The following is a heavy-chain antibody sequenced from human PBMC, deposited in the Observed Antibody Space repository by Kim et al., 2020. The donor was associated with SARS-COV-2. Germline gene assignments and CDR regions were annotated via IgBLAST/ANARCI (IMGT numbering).Heavy chain of an antibody. Sequence: SETLSLTCTVSGGSVSSGSYYWSWIRQPPGKGLEWIGYIYYSGSTNYNPSLKSRVTISVDTSKNQFSLKLSSVTAADTAVYYCARERRGIAVAGSWFDPWGQGTLVTVSS. D-gene: IGHD6-19*01. CDR1: GGSVSSGSYY. CDR3: ARERRGIAVAGSWFDP. V-gene: IGHV4-61*01. J-gene: IGHJ5*02. CDR2: IYYSGST.